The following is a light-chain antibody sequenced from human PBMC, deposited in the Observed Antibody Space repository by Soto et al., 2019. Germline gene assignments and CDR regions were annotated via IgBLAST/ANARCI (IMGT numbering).Light chain of an antibody. CDR1: SSDVGSYNY. J-gene: IGLJ1*01. V-gene: IGLV2-14*03. CDR2: DVS. CDR3: SSYTTSGTLV. Sequence: QSALTQPASVSGSPGQSIIISCTGTSSDVGSYNYVSWYQHHPGKAPKFMIYDVSNRPSGVSNRFSGSKSGNTASLTISGLQAEDEADYYCSSYTTSGTLVFGSVTKLTVL.